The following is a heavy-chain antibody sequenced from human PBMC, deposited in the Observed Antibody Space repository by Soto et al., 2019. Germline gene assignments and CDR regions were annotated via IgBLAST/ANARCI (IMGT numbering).Heavy chain of an antibody. CDR1: GFTFSSYW. D-gene: IGHD6-19*01. CDR3: ARDFSSGWYNYLFDY. Sequence: GGSLRLSCAASGFTFSSYWMSWVRQAPGKGLEWVANIKQDGSEKYYVDSVKGRFTISRDNAKNSLYLQMNSLRAEDTAVYYCARDFSSGWYNYLFDYWGQGTLVTVSS. V-gene: IGHV3-7*01. J-gene: IGHJ4*02. CDR2: IKQDGSEK.